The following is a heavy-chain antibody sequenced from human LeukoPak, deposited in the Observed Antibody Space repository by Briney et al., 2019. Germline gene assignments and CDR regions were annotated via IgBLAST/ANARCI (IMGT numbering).Heavy chain of an antibody. CDR1: GYSISSGYY. J-gene: IGHJ4*02. CDR2: IYHSGGT. D-gene: IGHD2-8*02. CDR3: ARAVAYGIDTGYFDY. Sequence: PSETLSLTCIVSGYSISSGYYWDWIRQPPGKGLEWIGSIYHSGGTYYNPSLKSRVTISVDTSKNQFSLNLNSVTAADTAVYYCARAVAYGIDTGYFDYWGQGTLVTVSS. V-gene: IGHV4-38-2*02.